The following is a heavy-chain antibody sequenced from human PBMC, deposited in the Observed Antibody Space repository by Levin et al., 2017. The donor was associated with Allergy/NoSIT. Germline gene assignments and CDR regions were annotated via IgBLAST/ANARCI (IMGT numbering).Heavy chain of an antibody. V-gene: IGHV1-2*02. CDR1: GYTFTF. J-gene: IGHJ5*01. CDR2: INPNSGGT. D-gene: IGHD1-14*01. CDR3: ARDHSGAFDP. Sequence: ASVKVSCKASGYTFTFLHWVRQAPGQGLEWMGWINPNSGGTNYAQKFQGRVTMTRDTSVSTAYMELTRLRSDDTAVYYCARDHSGAFDPWGQGTLVTVSS.